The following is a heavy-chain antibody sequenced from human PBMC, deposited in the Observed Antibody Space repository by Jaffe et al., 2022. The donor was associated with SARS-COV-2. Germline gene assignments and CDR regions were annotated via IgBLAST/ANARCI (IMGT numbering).Heavy chain of an antibody. CDR1: GFTFSTYA. J-gene: IGHJ4*02. CDR3: ARVDGSESGVYVNFDS. V-gene: IGHV3-74*01. Sequence: EVQLVESGGGLVQPGGSLRLSCGASGFTFSTYAMHWVRQAPGKGLVWVSRISGGGSSTIYADSVKGRFTISRDNAKNTLYLQMNSLRVEDTAVYYCARVDGSESGVYVNFDSWGQGTLVTVSS. CDR2: ISGGGSST. D-gene: IGHD2-15*01.